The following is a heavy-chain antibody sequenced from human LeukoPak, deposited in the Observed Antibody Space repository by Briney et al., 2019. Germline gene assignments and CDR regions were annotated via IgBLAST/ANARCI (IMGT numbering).Heavy chain of an antibody. Sequence: SETLSLTCAVYGGSFSGYYWSWIRQPPGKGLEWIGEINHSVSTNYNPSLKSRVTISVDTSKNQFSLKLSSVTAADTAVYYCARVMGATLDYWGQGTLVTVSS. D-gene: IGHD1-26*01. CDR1: GGSFSGYY. J-gene: IGHJ4*02. V-gene: IGHV4-34*01. CDR2: INHSVST. CDR3: ARVMGATLDY.